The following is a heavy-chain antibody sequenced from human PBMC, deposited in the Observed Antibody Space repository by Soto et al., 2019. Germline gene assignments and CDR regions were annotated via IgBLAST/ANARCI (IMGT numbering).Heavy chain of an antibody. CDR2: ISAYNGNT. J-gene: IGHJ4*02. Sequence: GASVKVSCKASGYTFTSYGISWVRQAPGQGLEWMGWISAYNGNTNYAQKLQGRVTMTTDTSTSTAYMELRSLRSDDTAVYYCARGIAVPKRGTRGYSYADYWGQGTLVTVSS. CDR3: ARGIAVPKRGTRGYSYADY. D-gene: IGHD5-18*01. V-gene: IGHV1-18*04. CDR1: GYTFTSYG.